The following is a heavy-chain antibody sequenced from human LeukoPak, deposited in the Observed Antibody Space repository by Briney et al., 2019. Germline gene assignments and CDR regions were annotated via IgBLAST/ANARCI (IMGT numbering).Heavy chain of an antibody. CDR1: GFTFSDSA. CDR2: IKSKANSYAT. CDR3: TTYSNSHYYYGMDV. Sequence: PGGSLRLSCAASGFTFSDSAMHWVRQASGKGLEWVGRIKSKANSYATGYAASVKGRFTISRDDSKNTAYLQMNSLKTEDTAVYYCTTYSNSHYYYGMDVWGQGTTVTVSS. J-gene: IGHJ6*02. V-gene: IGHV3-73*01. D-gene: IGHD4-11*01.